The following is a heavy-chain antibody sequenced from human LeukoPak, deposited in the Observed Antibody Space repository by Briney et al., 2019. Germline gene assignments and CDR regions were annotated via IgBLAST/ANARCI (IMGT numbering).Heavy chain of an antibody. CDR3: ARAPWYFDL. V-gene: IGHV4-59*01. Sequence: LETLSLTCTVSGDSISSYYWSWIRQPPGKGLEWIGYIYYSGSTNYNPSLKSRVTISVDTSKNQFSLKLSSVTAADTAVYYCARAPWYFDLWGRGTLVSVSS. CDR2: IYYSGST. J-gene: IGHJ2*01. CDR1: GDSISSYY.